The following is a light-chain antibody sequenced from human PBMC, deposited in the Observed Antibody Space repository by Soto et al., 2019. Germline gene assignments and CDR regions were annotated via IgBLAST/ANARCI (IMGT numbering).Light chain of an antibody. Sequence: QSVLTQPPSVSEAPRQRVTISCSGSSSNIGNNAVNWYQQLPGKAPKLIIYYDDLLPSGVSDRFSGSKSGTSASLAISGLQSEDEADYYCAAWDDSLNGHVFGTGTKLTVL. CDR3: AAWDDSLNGHV. CDR2: YDD. V-gene: IGLV1-36*01. CDR1: SSNIGNNA. J-gene: IGLJ1*01.